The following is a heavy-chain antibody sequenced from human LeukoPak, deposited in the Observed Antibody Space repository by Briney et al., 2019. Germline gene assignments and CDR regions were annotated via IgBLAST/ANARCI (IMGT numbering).Heavy chain of an antibody. CDR3: AKKIFQGWGFYFDY. V-gene: IGHV3-23*01. CDR2: IRDSGSAT. J-gene: IGHJ4*02. D-gene: IGHD2-21*01. CDR1: GFTFSNYA. Sequence: PGGSLRLSCAAPGFTFSNYAMSWVRQAPEKGLEWVSAIRDSGSATDYADSVRGRFTISRDNSQNTLHLQMNSLRAEDTAMYYCAKKIFQGWGFYFDYWGQGTLVTVSS.